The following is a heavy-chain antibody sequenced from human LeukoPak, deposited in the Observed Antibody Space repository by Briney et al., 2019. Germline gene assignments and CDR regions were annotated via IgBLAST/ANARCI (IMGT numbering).Heavy chain of an antibody. CDR1: GFTFSSYA. J-gene: IGHJ5*02. Sequence: PGGSLRLSCAASGFTFSSYAMSWVRQAPGKGLEWVSVIYSGGSTYYADSVKGRFTISRDNSKNTLYLQMNSLRAEDTAVYYCAKVDTAMVLTWGQGTLVTVSS. V-gene: IGHV3-23*03. CDR2: IYSGGST. D-gene: IGHD5-18*01. CDR3: AKVDTAMVLT.